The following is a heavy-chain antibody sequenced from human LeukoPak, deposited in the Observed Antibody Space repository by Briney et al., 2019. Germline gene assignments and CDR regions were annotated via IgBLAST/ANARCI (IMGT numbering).Heavy chain of an antibody. J-gene: IGHJ4*02. V-gene: IGHV3-30-3*01. CDR3: ARGDHYDSRAYSYYIDS. CDR1: GFNFSVYT. Sequence: GGSLRLSCAASGFNFSVYTMHWVRQAPGKGLEWVAVISYDGSDKSYADSVKGRFTISRDNSKNTLYLQMNSLRAEDTAVYYCARGDHYDSRAYSYYIDSWGQGTLVTVSS. D-gene: IGHD3-22*01. CDR2: ISYDGSDK.